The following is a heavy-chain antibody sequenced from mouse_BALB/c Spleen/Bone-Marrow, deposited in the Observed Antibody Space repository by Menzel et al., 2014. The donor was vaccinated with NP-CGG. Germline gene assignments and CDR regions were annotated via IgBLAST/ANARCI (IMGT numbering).Heavy chain of an antibody. D-gene: IGHD2-3*01. CDR2: ISSGGST. J-gene: IGHJ3*01. V-gene: IGHV5-6-5*01. CDR1: GFTFSSYA. Sequence: EVQLQQSGGGLVKPGGSLKLSCAVSGFTFSSYAMSWVRQTPEKRLEWVASISSGGSTYYPDSVKGRFTISRDNARNILYLQMSSLRSEDTAMYYCARGYDGYYGFAYWGQGTLVTVSA. CDR3: ARGYDGYYGFAY.